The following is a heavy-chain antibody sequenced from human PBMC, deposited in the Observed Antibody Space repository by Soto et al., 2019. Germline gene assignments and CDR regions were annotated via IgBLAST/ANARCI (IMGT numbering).Heavy chain of an antibody. CDR3: ARSPRRYCSGGSCYVLAY. J-gene: IGHJ4*02. CDR2: IDPEDGKT. CDR1: GYTFTSYG. Sequence: ASVKVSCKASGYTFTSYGISWVRQAPGKGLEWMGGIDPEDGKTIYAQKFQGRVTMTKDTSTSTAYMELRSLRSEDTAVYYCARSPRRYCSGGSCYVLAYCGQGTLVTVSS. V-gene: IGHV1-18*01. D-gene: IGHD2-15*01.